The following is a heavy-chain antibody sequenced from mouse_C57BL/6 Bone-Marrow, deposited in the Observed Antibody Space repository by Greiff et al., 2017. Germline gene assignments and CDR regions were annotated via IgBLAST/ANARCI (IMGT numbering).Heavy chain of an antibody. D-gene: IGHD2-3*01. J-gene: IGHJ2*01. CDR3: ARSYDGYYNDY. Sequence: EVNVVESGGGLVKPGGSLKLSCAASGFTFSSYTMSWVRQTPEKRLEWVATISGGGGNTYYPDSVKGRFTISRDNAKNTLYLQMSSLRSEDTALYYCARSYDGYYNDYWGQGTTLTVSS. CDR1: GFTFSSYT. CDR2: ISGGGGNT. V-gene: IGHV5-9*01.